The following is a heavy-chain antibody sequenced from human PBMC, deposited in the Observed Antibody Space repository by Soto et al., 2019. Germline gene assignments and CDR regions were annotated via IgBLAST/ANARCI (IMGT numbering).Heavy chain of an antibody. J-gene: IGHJ4*02. Sequence: QVQLQESGPGLVKPSQTLSLTCTVSGGSISSGGYYWSWIRQHPGKGLEWIGYIYYSGSTYYNPSLKSRVTISVDTSKNQFSLKLSSVTAADTAVYYCARDRASDIVVVPAMPGLDYWGQGTLVTVSS. CDR3: ARDRASDIVVVPAMPGLDY. CDR1: GGSISSGGYY. D-gene: IGHD2-2*01. CDR2: IYYSGST. V-gene: IGHV4-31*03.